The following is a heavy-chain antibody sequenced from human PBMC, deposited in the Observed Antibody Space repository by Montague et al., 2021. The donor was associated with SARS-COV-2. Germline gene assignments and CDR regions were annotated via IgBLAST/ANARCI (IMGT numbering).Heavy chain of an antibody. V-gene: IGHV4-59*01. CDR2: IYYSGST. CDR3: ARDGHMAARPADYYGMDV. Sequence: SETLSLTCTVSGGSISSYYWSWIRQPPGKGLEWIGYIYYSGSTNYNPSLKSRVTISVDTSKNQFSLKLSSVTAADTAVYYCARDGHMAARPADYYGMDVWGQGTTVTGSS. J-gene: IGHJ6*02. D-gene: IGHD6-6*01. CDR1: GGSISSYY.